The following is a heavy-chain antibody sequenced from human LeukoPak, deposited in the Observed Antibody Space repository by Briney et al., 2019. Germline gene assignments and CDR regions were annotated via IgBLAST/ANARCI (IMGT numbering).Heavy chain of an antibody. Sequence: QAGGSLRLSCAASGFTFSSYAMSWVRQAPGKGLEWVSAIRGSGGSTYYADSVKGRFTISRDNSRNTLYLQMNSLRAEDTAVYYCAKERAEVVVVLSWYFDLWGRGTLVTVSS. CDR1: GFTFSSYA. CDR2: IRGSGGST. J-gene: IGHJ2*01. V-gene: IGHV3-23*01. D-gene: IGHD3-22*01. CDR3: AKERAEVVVVLSWYFDL.